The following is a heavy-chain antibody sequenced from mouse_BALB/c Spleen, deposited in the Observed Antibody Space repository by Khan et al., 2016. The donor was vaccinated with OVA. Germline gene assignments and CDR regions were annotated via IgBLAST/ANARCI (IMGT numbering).Heavy chain of an antibody. Sequence: VQLKQSGPELMKPGASVKISCKASGYSFTSYYIHWIMQSHGKSLEWIGYIDPFSGGITYNHKFKGKATLTVDKSSSTAYIYFSNLTSEDSAVYYCTRHGYVAWFTYWGQGTLVTVSA. CDR3: TRHGYVAWFTY. CDR2: IDPFSGGI. V-gene: IGHV1S135*01. CDR1: GYSFTSYY. D-gene: IGHD2-2*01. J-gene: IGHJ3*01.